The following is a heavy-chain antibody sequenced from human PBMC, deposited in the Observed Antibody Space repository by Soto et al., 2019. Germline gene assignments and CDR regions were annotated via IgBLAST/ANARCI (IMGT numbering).Heavy chain of an antibody. J-gene: IGHJ6*02. CDR1: GFTFTTYA. D-gene: IGHD1-26*01. Sequence: EVQLLESGGGLVQPGGSLRLSCEASGFTFTTYAMSWVRQAPGKGLEWGSTISSSGGSTYYADSVKGRFTIARDNPKNTLYQQMNSLRAEDTAVYYCANERWEGHGMDVWGQGTTVTVSS. CDR3: ANERWEGHGMDV. CDR2: ISSSGGST. V-gene: IGHV3-23*01.